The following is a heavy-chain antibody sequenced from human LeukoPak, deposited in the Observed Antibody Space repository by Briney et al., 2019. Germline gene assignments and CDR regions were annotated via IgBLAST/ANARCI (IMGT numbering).Heavy chain of an antibody. J-gene: IGHJ4*02. CDR3: ARDGGNSYFDY. D-gene: IGHD4-23*01. V-gene: IGHV3-23*01. CDR1: GLTFSYYA. Sequence: GGSLRLSCAASGLTFSYYAMTWVRQAPGKGLEWVSGISGTGGITYYADSVKGRFTISRDNSKNMLNLQMNSLRDEDTAVYYCARDGGNSYFDYWGQGTLVAVSS. CDR2: ISGTGGIT.